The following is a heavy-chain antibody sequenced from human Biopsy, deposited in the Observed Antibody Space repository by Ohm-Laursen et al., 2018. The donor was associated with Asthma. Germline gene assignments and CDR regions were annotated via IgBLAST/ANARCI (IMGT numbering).Heavy chain of an antibody. CDR3: AHRRHGPSVEYYYDSSGYSPFDY. J-gene: IGHJ4*02. CDR1: GLSFSTSVVG. CDR2: IHWTHYK. D-gene: IGHD3-22*01. V-gene: IGHV2-5*01. Sequence: TQTLLLTCTFSGLSFSTSVVGAGWIRQSPVKALECLSLIHWTHYKRYKPPLKSRLTITKDTPKNLEVLTMTNMDPVDTATYDCAHRRHGPSVEYYYDSSGYSPFDYWGQGTLVPVSS.